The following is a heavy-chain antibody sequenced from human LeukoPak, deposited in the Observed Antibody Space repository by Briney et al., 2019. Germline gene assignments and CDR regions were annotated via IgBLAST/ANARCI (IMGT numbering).Heavy chain of an antibody. D-gene: IGHD2-2*01. CDR2: INPNSGGT. CDR3: ARGFLGYCSSTSCQGFDY. J-gene: IGHJ4*02. Sequence: GASVKVSCKASGYTFTGYYMHWVRQAPGQGLEWMGWINPNSGGTNYAQKFQGRVTMTRDTSISTAYIELSRLRSDDTAVYYCARGFLGYCSSTSCQGFDYWGQGTLVTVSS. V-gene: IGHV1-2*02. CDR1: GYTFTGYY.